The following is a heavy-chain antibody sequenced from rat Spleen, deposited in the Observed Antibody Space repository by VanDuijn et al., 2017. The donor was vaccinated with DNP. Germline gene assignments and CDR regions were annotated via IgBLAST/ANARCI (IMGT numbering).Heavy chain of an antibody. CDR1: GFTFSDYN. D-gene: IGHD4-3*01. Sequence: EVQLVESGGDLVQPGRSLKLSCAASGFTFSDYNMAWVRQAPTKGLEWVTTISASGGSTYYRDSVKGRFTVSRENAQSTLYLQMNSLRSEDMATYYCAKNSGYYFDYWGQGVMVTVSS. CDR2: ISASGGST. CDR3: AKNSGYYFDY. J-gene: IGHJ2*01. V-gene: IGHV5-25*01.